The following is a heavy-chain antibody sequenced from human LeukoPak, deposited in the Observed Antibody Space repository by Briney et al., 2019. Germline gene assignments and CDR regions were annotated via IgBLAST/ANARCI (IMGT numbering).Heavy chain of an antibody. Sequence: SETLSLTCTVSGGSISSSSYYWGWIRQPPGKGLEWIGSIYYSGSTYYNPSLKSRVTISVDTSKNQFSLKLSSVTAADTAVYYCARAEAGGLYDSSGYYYVGLDYFDYWGQGTLVTVSS. D-gene: IGHD3-22*01. V-gene: IGHV4-39*07. CDR2: IYYSGST. CDR3: ARAEAGGLYDSSGYYYVGLDYFDY. CDR1: GGSISSSSYY. J-gene: IGHJ4*02.